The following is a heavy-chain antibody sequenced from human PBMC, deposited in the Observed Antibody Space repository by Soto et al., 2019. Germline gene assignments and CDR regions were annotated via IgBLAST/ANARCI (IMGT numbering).Heavy chain of an antibody. D-gene: IGHD2-2*01. Sequence: QVQLLQSDPGLMKPSETLSLTCTVSGGSISLERFYWTWVRQAPGNGLEWIGYVFHTGTTKYNPSLGGRATISVDTSRNQFSLELRSLTAADTAVYFCAREFSDADINYFDFWGQGILVPVTS. J-gene: IGHJ4*02. CDR1: GGSISLERFY. V-gene: IGHV4-61*01. CDR3: AREFSDADINYFDF. CDR2: VFHTGTT.